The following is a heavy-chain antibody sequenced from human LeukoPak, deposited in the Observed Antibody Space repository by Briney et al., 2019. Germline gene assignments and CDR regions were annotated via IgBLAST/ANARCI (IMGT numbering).Heavy chain of an antibody. J-gene: IGHJ4*02. CDR2: ISGSGGST. CDR3: AKGSGIAAAGTCLTFDY. Sequence: SGGSLRLSCAASGFTFSSYAMSWVRQAPGKGLEWVSVISGSGGSTYYADSVKGRFTISRDNSKNTLYLQMNSLRAEDTAVYYCAKGSGIAAAGTCLTFDYWGQGTLVTVSS. D-gene: IGHD6-13*01. V-gene: IGHV3-23*01. CDR1: GFTFSSYA.